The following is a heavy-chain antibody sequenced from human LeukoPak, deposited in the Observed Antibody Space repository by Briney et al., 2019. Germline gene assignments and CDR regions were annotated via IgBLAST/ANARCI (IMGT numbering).Heavy chain of an antibody. Sequence: GGSLRLSCAASGFTFSSYSMNWVRQAPGKGLEWVSSITSSSTYIYYADSVKGRFTISRDNAKNSLYLQMNSLRAEDTAVYYCARDFDPMIVVDQSDYWGQGTLVTVSS. CDR2: ITSSSTYI. CDR3: ARDFDPMIVVDQSDY. D-gene: IGHD3-22*01. CDR1: GFTFSSYS. V-gene: IGHV3-21*01. J-gene: IGHJ4*02.